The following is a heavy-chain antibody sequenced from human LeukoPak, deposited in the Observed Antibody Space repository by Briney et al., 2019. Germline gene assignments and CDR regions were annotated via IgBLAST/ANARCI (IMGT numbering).Heavy chain of an antibody. CDR3: ARGPLSPSYGGNSEQAVDY. J-gene: IGHJ4*02. CDR1: GGSISSSSYY. Sequence: SETLSLTCTVSGGSISSSSYYWGWIRQPPGKGLEWIGSIYYSGSTYYNPSLKSRVTISVDTSKNQFSLKLSSVTAADTAVYYCARGPLSPSYGGNSEQAVDYWGQGTLVTVSS. V-gene: IGHV4-39*01. D-gene: IGHD4-23*01. CDR2: IYYSGST.